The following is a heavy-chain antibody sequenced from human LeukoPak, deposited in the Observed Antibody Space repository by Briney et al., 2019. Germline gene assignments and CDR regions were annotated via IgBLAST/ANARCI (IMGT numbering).Heavy chain of an antibody. CDR1: GYTFTGYY. V-gene: IGHV1-2*02. CDR3: ARESGLRGGGFDL. J-gene: IGHJ5*02. D-gene: IGHD5-12*01. Sequence: ASVQVSCKASGYTFTGYYMHWVRQAPGQGLEWMGWINPNSAGTSYAQNFQGRVTMTRDTSINTAYMELSRLKSDDTAIYYCARESGLRGGGFDLWGHGTLVPVSS. CDR2: INPNSAGT.